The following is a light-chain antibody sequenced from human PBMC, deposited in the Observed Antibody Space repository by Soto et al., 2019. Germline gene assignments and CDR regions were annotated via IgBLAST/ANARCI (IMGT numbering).Light chain of an antibody. CDR3: QQYNNWPFT. CDR1: QSVSRN. V-gene: IGKV3-15*01. Sequence: EIVMTQSPATLSVSPGERVTLSCRASQSVSRNLAWYQQKPGQAPRLLIYGASTRATGIPARFSGSGSGTDFTLTISSLQSEDFPVYYCQQYNNWPFTFGPGTKVDIK. J-gene: IGKJ3*01. CDR2: GAS.